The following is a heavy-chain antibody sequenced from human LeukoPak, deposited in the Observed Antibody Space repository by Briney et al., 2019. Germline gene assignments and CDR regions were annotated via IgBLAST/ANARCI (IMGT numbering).Heavy chain of an antibody. J-gene: IGHJ3*02. D-gene: IGHD3-22*01. CDR2: INPNSGGT. V-gene: IGHV1-2*02. Sequence: GASVKVSCKASGYTFTDYYMYWVRQAPGQGLEWMGWINPNSGGTNYAQKFQGRVTMTRDTSISTAYMELSSLRAEDTAVYYCARTKGTMILNDAFDIWGQGTMVTVSS. CDR3: ARTKGTMILNDAFDI. CDR1: GYTFTDYY.